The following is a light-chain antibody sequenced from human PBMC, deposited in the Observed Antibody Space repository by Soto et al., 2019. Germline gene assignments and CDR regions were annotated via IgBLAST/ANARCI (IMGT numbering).Light chain of an antibody. CDR2: GAS. CDR3: QESYSPLWGT. CDR1: QSINTY. J-gene: IGKJ1*01. Sequence: DIQMTQSPSSLSASVGDRVTITCQTSQSINTYLNWYQQKPGKAPKLLIYGASSLQSGVPLRFSGSASGTDFTLTISSLEPEDFATYYCQESYSPLWGTCGQGTKVDIK. V-gene: IGKV1-39*01.